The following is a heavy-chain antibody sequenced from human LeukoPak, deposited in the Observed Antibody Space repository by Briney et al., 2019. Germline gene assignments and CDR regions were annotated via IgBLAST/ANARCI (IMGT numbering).Heavy chain of an antibody. J-gene: IGHJ5*02. D-gene: IGHD2-15*01. CDR3: ARPTGDCSGGSCYGGLDP. CDR1: GFTLSSYT. Sequence: GGSLRLSCAASGFTLSSYTMNWVRQAPGKGLEWVSSTSSSSSTINYADSVKGRFTISRDNAKNSLYLQMNSLRAENTAVYYCARPTGDCSGGSCYGGLDPWGQGTLVTVSS. CDR2: TSSSSSTI. V-gene: IGHV3-48*04.